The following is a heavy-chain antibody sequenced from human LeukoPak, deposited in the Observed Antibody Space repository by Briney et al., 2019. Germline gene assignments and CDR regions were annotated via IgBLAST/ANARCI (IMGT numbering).Heavy chain of an antibody. CDR3: VSFYEAY. Sequence: GGSLRPSCAASGNYCMHWVRQAPGKGLVWVSHINSDWSWTSYADSVKGRFTISKDNAKNTAYLQMNNLRAEDTAVYYCVSFYEAYWGRGTLVTVSS. V-gene: IGHV3-74*01. J-gene: IGHJ4*02. CDR2: INSDWSWT. D-gene: IGHD2/OR15-2a*01. CDR1: GNYC.